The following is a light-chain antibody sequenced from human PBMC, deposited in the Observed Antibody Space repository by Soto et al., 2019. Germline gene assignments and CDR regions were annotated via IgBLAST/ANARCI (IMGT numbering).Light chain of an antibody. CDR2: DAS. CDR1: QTISTY. J-gene: IGKJ2*01. CDR3: QQSFSRPMYT. Sequence: DIQMTQSPSSLSASVGDRVTITCRASQTISTYLNWYQQKPGTAPKLLIYDASTLQSGVPSRFRGSGSGTDFTLTISNLQPEDLATFYCQQSFSRPMYTFGQGTKVEIK. V-gene: IGKV1-39*01.